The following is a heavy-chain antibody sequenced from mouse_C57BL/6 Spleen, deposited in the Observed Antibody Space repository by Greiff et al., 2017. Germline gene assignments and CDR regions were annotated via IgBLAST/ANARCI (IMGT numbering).Heavy chain of an antibody. V-gene: IGHV1-85*01. CDR1: GYTFTSYD. CDR3: FITTGYFDV. CDR2: IYPRDGST. D-gene: IGHD1-1*01. Sequence: QVQLKQSGPELVKPGASVKLSCKASGYTFTSYDINWVKQRPGQGLEWIGWIYPRDGSTKYNEKFKGKATLTVDTSSGTAYMELHSLTSEDSAVYFCFITTGYFDVWGTGTTVTVSS. J-gene: IGHJ1*03.